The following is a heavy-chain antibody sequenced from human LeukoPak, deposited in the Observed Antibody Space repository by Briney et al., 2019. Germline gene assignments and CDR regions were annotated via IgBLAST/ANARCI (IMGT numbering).Heavy chain of an antibody. V-gene: IGHV3-11*01. CDR1: GFTFSDYY. J-gene: IGHJ6*02. Sequence: GGSLRLSCAASGFTFSDYYMSWIRQAPGKGLEWVSYISSSGSTIYYADSVKGRFTISRDNAKNSLYLQMNSLRAEDTAVYYCARGRGYCSSTSCYYSYYGMDVWGQGTTVTVSS. CDR3: ARGRGYCSSTSCYYSYYGMDV. D-gene: IGHD2-2*01. CDR2: ISSSGSTI.